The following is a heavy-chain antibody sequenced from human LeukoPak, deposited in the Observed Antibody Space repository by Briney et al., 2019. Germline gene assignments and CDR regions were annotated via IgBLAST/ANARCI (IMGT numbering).Heavy chain of an antibody. J-gene: IGHJ4*02. V-gene: IGHV1-69*13. Sequence: VKVSCKASGGTFSSYAISWVRQAPGQGLEWMGGIIPIFGTANYAQKFQGRDTITADESTSTAYMELSSLRSEDTAVYYCARDTDYGDYAYYFDYWGQGTLVTVSS. CDR1: GGTFSSYA. CDR2: IIPIFGTA. CDR3: ARDTDYGDYAYYFDY. D-gene: IGHD4-17*01.